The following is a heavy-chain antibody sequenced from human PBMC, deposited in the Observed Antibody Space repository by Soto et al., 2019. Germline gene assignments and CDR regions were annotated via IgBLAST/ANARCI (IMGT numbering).Heavy chain of an antibody. CDR3: ASSPLSYGMDV. Sequence: KTSETLSLTCAVYGGSFSGYYWSWIRQPPGKGLEWIGEINHSGSTNYNPSLKSRVTISVDTSKNQFSLKLSSVTAADTAVYYCASSPLSYGMDVWGQGTTVTVSS. CDR1: GGSFSGYY. CDR2: INHSGST. V-gene: IGHV4-34*01. J-gene: IGHJ6*02.